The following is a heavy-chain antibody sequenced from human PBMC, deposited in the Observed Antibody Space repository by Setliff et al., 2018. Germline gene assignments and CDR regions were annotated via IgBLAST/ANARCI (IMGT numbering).Heavy chain of an antibody. V-gene: IGHV1-18*01. CDR1: GYSFTNYG. D-gene: IGHD5-12*01. CDR3: ARADYSGYDYVPLSDY. J-gene: IGHJ4*03. CDR2: ISAYNGDT. Sequence: ASVKVSCKASGYSFTNYGITWVRQAPGQGLEWMGWISAYNGDTKIAQNLQGRVTMTTDTSTSTAYMELRSLRSDDTAVYYCARADYSGYDYVPLSDYWGQGTTVTVSS.